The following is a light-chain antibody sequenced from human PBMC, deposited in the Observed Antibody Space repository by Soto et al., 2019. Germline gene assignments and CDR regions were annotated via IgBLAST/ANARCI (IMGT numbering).Light chain of an antibody. V-gene: IGKV3-20*01. Sequence: EIVLMLSPGTLSWSPGERATLSCRASQSVSRRYLAWHQQTPGQAPRLLIYGASSRSTGIPDRFSGSGSGTDFALTISRLEPEDFAVYYWQQYGSSPRTFGQGTKGDIK. CDR1: QSVSRRY. CDR3: QQYGSSPRT. CDR2: GAS. J-gene: IGKJ1*01.